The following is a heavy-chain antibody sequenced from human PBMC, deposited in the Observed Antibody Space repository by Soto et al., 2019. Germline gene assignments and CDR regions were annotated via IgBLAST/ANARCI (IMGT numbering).Heavy chain of an antibody. J-gene: IGHJ4*02. D-gene: IGHD2-2*01. Sequence: GGSLRLSCGASAFTFSSYAMSWVRQAPGKGLEWVSAIGGSDGRPYYADSVKGRFAISRDNSKNTLFLQMSSLRAEDSAVYYCAKSSHLYVVPAAVYFDDWGQGTLVTVSS. CDR3: AKSSHLYVVPAAVYFDD. CDR1: AFTFSSYA. CDR2: IGGSDGRP. V-gene: IGHV3-23*01.